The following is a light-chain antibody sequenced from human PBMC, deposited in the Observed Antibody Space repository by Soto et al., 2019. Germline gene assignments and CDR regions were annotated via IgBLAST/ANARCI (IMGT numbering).Light chain of an antibody. J-gene: IGLJ1*01. CDR3: SSYTGGNPSYV. CDR1: SSDVGGYDY. CDR2: EVT. V-gene: IGLV2-8*01. Sequence: QSALTQPPSASGSPGQSVTISCTGTSSDVGGYDYVSWYQQHPGKAPKLMIYEVTIRPSGVSDRFSGSTSGNTASLTVSGLQAEDEADYYCSSYTGGNPSYVFVTGTKLTVL.